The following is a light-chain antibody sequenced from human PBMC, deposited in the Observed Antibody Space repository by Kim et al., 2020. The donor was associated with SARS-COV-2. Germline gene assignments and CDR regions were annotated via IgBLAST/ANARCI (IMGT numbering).Light chain of an antibody. J-gene: IGLJ2*01. CDR3: ATWDDSHVV. Sequence: PRPWATILCSGTCPNLGRNYLSWYQQPPGPPPKPLRFRNHQRPSGVPDRFSGAKSGTSASLAISGLRSEDEADYYCATWDDSHVVFGGGTQLTVL. CDR1: CPNLGRNY. V-gene: IGLV1-47*01. CDR2: RNH.